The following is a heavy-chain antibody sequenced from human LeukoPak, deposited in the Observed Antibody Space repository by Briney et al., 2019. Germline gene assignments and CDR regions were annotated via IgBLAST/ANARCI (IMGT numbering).Heavy chain of an antibody. CDR1: GFTFSSYG. J-gene: IGHJ4*02. D-gene: IGHD1/OR15-1a*01. CDR2: IWYDGSNK. Sequence: GRSLRLSCAASGFTFSSYGMHWVRQAPGKGLEWVAVIWYDGSNKYYADSVKGRFTISRDNSKNTLYLQMNSLGAEDTAVYYCARANKVLDYWGQGTLVTVSS. V-gene: IGHV3-33*01. CDR3: ARANKVLDY.